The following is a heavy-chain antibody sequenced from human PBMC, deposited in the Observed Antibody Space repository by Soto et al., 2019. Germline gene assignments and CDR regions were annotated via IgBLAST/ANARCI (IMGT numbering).Heavy chain of an antibody. D-gene: IGHD6-13*01. J-gene: IGHJ4*02. V-gene: IGHV4-34*01. CDR1: GESFSGYY. CDR3: ARGHLNPRYSSSWYPTPWDY. Sequence: SETLSLTCAVYGESFSGYYWSWIRQPPGKGLEWIGEINHSGSTNYNPSLKSRVTISVDTSKNQFSLKLSSVTAADTAVYYCARGHLNPRYSSSWYPTPWDYWGQVTLVTVS. CDR2: INHSGST.